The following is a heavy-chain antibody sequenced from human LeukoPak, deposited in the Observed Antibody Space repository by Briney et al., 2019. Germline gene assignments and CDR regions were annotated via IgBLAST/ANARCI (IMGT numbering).Heavy chain of an antibody. Sequence: GGSLRLSCAASGFTFSSYAMSWVRQAPGKGLEWVSAISGSGGSTYYADSVKGRLTISRDNSKNTLYLQMNSLRDEDTAVYYCAKFCNSSGYSNYFDYWGQGTLVTVSS. V-gene: IGHV3-23*01. CDR2: ISGSGGST. CDR3: AKFCNSSGYSNYFDY. D-gene: IGHD3-22*01. J-gene: IGHJ4*02. CDR1: GFTFSSYA.